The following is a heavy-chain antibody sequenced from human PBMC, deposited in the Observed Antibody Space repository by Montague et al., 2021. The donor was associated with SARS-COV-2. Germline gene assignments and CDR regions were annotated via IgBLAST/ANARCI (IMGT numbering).Heavy chain of an antibody. D-gene: IGHD2-21*01. V-gene: IGHV3-30*04. J-gene: IGHJ1*01. CDR1: GFTFSSYA. Sequence: SLRLSCAASGFTFSSYAMHWVRQAPGKGLEWVAVISYDGSNKYYADSVMGRFTISRDNSKNTLYLQMNSLRAEDTAVYYCARASRSVVVIATALPEYFQHWGQGTLVTVSS. CDR3: ARASRSVVVIATALPEYFQH. CDR2: ISYDGSNK.